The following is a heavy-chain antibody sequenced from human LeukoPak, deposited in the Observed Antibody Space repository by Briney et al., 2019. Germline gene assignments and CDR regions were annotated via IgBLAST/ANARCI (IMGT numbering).Heavy chain of an antibody. CDR3: AREFYGSGSYYLDY. CDR1: GFTFSSAW. J-gene: IGHJ4*02. CDR2: IKSETDGGTT. D-gene: IGHD3-10*01. Sequence: GGSLRLSCAASGFTFSSAWMSWVRQAPGKGLEWVGRIKSETDGGTTDYAAPVKGRFTISRDDSTDTVYLQMNSLKTEDTAVYYCAREFYGSGSYYLDYWGQGTLVTVSS. V-gene: IGHV3-15*01.